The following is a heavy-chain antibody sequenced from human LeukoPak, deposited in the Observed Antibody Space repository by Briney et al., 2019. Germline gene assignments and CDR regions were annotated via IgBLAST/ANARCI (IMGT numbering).Heavy chain of an antibody. D-gene: IGHD2-2*01. CDR2: IYYSGST. CDR3: ARHPDCSSTSCPFDY. CDR1: GGSISSSSYY. V-gene: IGHV4-39*01. Sequence: SETLSLTCTVSGGSISSSSYYWGWIRQPPGKGLEWIGSIYYSGSTYYNPSLKSRVTISVDTSKNQFSLKQSSVTAADTAVYYCARHPDCSSTSCPFDYWGQGTLVTVSS. J-gene: IGHJ4*02.